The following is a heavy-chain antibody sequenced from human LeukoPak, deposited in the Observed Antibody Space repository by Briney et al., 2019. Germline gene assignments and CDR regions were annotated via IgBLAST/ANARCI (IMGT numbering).Heavy chain of an antibody. D-gene: IGHD3-9*01. J-gene: IGHJ4*02. CDR2: IYSCGST. CDR1: GFTVSSNY. V-gene: IGHV3-66*01. CDR3: ARDNYDMYYFDY. Sequence: PGGSLRLSCAASGFTVSSNYMSWVRQAPGKGLEWVSVIYSCGSTYYADSVKGRFTISRDNSKNTLYLQMNSLGAEDTAVYYCARDNYDMYYFDYWGQGTLVTVSS.